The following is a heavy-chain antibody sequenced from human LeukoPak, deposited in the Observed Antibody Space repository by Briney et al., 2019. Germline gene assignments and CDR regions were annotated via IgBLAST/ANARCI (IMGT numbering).Heavy chain of an antibody. CDR1: GYTFTGYY. Sequence: ASVKVSCKASGYTFTGYYMHWVRRAPGQGLEWMGRINPNSGGTNYAQKFQGRVTMTRDTSISTAYMELSRLRSDDTAVYYCAREDYYDAFDIWGQGTMVTVSS. J-gene: IGHJ3*02. V-gene: IGHV1-2*06. CDR3: AREDYYDAFDI. D-gene: IGHD3-10*01. CDR2: INPNSGGT.